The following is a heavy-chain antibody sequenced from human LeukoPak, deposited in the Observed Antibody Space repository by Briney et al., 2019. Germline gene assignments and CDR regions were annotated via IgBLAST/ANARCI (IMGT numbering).Heavy chain of an antibody. D-gene: IGHD3-3*01. V-gene: IGHV1-8*01. CDR3: ARVRDDYDFWSGYLRYYYYGMGV. CDR1: GYTFTSYD. J-gene: IGHJ6*02. CDR2: MNPNSGNT. Sequence: ASVKVSCKASGYTFTSYDINWVRQATGQGLEWMGWMNPNSGNTGYAQKFQGRVTMTRNTSISTAYMELSSLRSEDTAVYYCARVRDDYDFWSGYLRYYYYGMGVWGQGTTVTVSS.